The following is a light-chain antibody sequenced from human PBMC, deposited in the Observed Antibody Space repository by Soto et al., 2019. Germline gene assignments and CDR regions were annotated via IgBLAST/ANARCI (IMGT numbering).Light chain of an antibody. CDR1: QSVSGW. J-gene: IGKJ1*01. V-gene: IGKV1-5*01. Sequence: DIQMTQSPSTLSASVGDRVTITCRASQSVSGWLDWYQQKPGKAPKLLIYDASALPRGDPSRFSGSGSGTEFTLTIASLQPDDFATYYCQQYETFSGTFGQGTKVDIK. CDR2: DAS. CDR3: QQYETFSGT.